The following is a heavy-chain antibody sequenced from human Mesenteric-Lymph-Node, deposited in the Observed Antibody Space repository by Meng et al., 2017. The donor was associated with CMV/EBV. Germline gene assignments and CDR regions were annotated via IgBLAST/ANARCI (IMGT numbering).Heavy chain of an antibody. CDR2: INPSGGST. CDR3: ARDRESALDY. J-gene: IGHJ4*02. Sequence: PCEASGYTFTSHYMRWVRQAPGQGLEWMGTINPSGGSTSYAQKFQGRVTMTRDTSTSTVYMELSSLRSEDTAVYYCARDRESALDYWGQGTLVTVSS. V-gene: IGHV1-46*01. CDR1: GYTFTSHY.